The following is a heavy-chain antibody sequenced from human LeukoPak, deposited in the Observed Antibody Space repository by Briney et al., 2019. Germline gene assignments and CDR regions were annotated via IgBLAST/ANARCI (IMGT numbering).Heavy chain of an antibody. V-gene: IGHV3-53*01. CDR1: GFPASSNY. CDR2: IYSGGST. Sequence: AGGSLRLSCAASGFPASSNYMSWVRQAPGKGLEWVSVIYSGGSTYYADSVKGRFTISRDNSKNTLYLQMNSLRAEDTAGYYGASGIAVASGFGCDLWGQGTGVTVSS. J-gene: IGHJ5*02. CDR3: ASGIAVASGFGCDL. D-gene: IGHD6-19*01.